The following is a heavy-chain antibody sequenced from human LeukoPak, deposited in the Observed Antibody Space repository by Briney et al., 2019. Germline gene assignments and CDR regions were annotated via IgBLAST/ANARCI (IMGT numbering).Heavy chain of an antibody. CDR3: ARDHDGYYYDSSGYYSDY. V-gene: IGHV3-33*01. J-gene: IGHJ4*02. CDR2: IWYDGSNK. Sequence: PGGSLRLSCAASGFTFSSYGMHWVRQAPGKGLEWVAVIWYDGSNKYYADSVKGRFTISRDNAKNSLYLQMNSLRAEDTAVYYCARDHDGYYYDSSGYYSDYWGQGTLVTVSS. CDR1: GFTFSSYG. D-gene: IGHD3-22*01.